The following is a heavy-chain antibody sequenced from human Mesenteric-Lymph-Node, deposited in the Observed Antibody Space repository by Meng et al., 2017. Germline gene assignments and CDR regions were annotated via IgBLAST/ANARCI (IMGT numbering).Heavy chain of an antibody. D-gene: IGHD1-1*01. CDR3: AKTDIGDGYYFDY. CDR2: ITPIFGTA. Sequence: QVQRGRSGDGVKEPGSSVKGPCKASGGSFSSYDISWVRQAPGQGLEWMGGITPIFGTANYAQKFQGRVTMTADASTNTACMELSGLRSEDTAVYYCAKTDIGDGYYFDYWGQGTLVTVSS. J-gene: IGHJ4*02. V-gene: IGHV1-69*01. CDR1: GGSFSSYD.